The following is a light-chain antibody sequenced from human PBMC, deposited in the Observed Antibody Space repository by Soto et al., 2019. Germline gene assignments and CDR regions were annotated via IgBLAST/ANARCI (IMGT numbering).Light chain of an antibody. CDR3: QQYHIYSGT. J-gene: IGKJ1*01. Sequence: EIVITQSPATVSLSPGQRATLSCRASQSVSSKLAWYQQKPGQAPRLLIYGASTRATGIPTRFSGGGSGTEFTLTISSLQPDDFATYYCQQYHIYSGTFGQGTKVDIK. V-gene: IGKV3-15*01. CDR1: QSVSSK. CDR2: GAS.